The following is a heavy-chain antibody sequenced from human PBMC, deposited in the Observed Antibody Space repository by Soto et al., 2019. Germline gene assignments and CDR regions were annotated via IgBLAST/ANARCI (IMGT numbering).Heavy chain of an antibody. CDR1: GYTFTCFS. J-gene: IGHJ4*02. Sequence: SGKVSCKASGYTFTCFSLHWLQQAPGQGLERMRWITLYNGNTNYAKKFQGRVTITRDMSLRTAYIELSSLRSEDSAVYYWARFGYGGASYYFDYWGQGTLVTVSS. CDR2: ITLYNGNT. CDR3: ARFGYGGASYYFDY. D-gene: IGHD4-17*01. V-gene: IGHV1-45*02.